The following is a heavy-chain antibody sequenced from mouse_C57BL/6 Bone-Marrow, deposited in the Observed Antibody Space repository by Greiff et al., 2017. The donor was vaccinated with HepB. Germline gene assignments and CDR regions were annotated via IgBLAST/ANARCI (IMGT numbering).Heavy chain of an antibody. D-gene: IGHD3-2*02. J-gene: IGHJ3*01. V-gene: IGHV1-9*01. CDR1: GYTFTGYW. CDR2: IVPGSGST. CDR3: ARLGQLRLLWFAY. Sequence: VKLQQSGAELMKPGASVKLSCKATGYTFTGYWIEWVKQGPGHGLEWIGEIVPGSGSTNYNEKFKGKATFTADTSSNTAYMQLSSLTTEDSAIYYCARLGQLRLLWFAYWCQGTLVTVSA.